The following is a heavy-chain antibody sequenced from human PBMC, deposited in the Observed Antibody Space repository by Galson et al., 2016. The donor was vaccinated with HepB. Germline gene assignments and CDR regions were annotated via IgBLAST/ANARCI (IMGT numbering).Heavy chain of an antibody. CDR2: ISGSGDRT. Sequence: SLRLSCAVSEPTFNTYAMTWVRQAPGKGLEWLSSISGSGDRTYYTDSVKGRFTISRDTSKNTLYLQMSSLRVDDTALYYCTRDPASYNWGQGTLVLVSS. CDR1: EPTFNTYA. V-gene: IGHV3-23*01. CDR3: TRDPASYN. J-gene: IGHJ4*02. D-gene: IGHD2-21*01.